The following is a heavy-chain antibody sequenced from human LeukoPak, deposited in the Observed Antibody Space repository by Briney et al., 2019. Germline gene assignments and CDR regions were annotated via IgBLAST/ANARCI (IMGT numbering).Heavy chain of an antibody. CDR2: ISYDGSNK. D-gene: IGHD4-17*01. Sequence: GRSLRLSCAASGFTFSSYGMHWVRQAPGKGLEWVAVISYDGSNKYYADSVKGRFTISRDNSKNSLYLQMNSLRTEDTALYYCAKSKTAVTTGYLDYWGQGTLVTVSS. CDR3: AKSKTAVTTGYLDY. V-gene: IGHV3-30*18. J-gene: IGHJ4*02. CDR1: GFTFSSYG.